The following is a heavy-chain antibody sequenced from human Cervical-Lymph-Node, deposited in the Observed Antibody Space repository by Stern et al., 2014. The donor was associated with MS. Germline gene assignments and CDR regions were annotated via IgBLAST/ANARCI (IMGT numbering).Heavy chain of an antibody. J-gene: IGHJ6*02. D-gene: IGHD2/OR15-2a*01. CDR2: IIPILGSG. V-gene: IGHV1-69*01. CDR1: GGTLKNYG. Sequence: QVQLVESGAEVKKPGSSVKVSCKASGGTLKNYGISWVRQAPGQGLEWMGGIIPILGSGDYAQDFQGRVTITADEVTSTVYMELSSLTSEDKAVYYCARQYRPYFYGFGVWGHGTTVTVSS. CDR3: ARQYRPYFYGFGV.